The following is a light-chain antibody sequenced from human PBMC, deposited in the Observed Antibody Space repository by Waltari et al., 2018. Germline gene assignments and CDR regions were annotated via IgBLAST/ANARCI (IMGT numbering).Light chain of an antibody. CDR1: QAIGSY. V-gene: IGKV1-8*01. J-gene: IGKJ4*01. CDR2: SAS. CDR3: QQYYSSPPT. Sequence: AIRITQSPSSISASRGDRVTITCRANQAIGSYLAWYQQKPGKAPRLLISSASILQSGVPSRFVGAGSGTNFSLTITCVQFEDFGTYYCQQYYSSPPTFGGG.